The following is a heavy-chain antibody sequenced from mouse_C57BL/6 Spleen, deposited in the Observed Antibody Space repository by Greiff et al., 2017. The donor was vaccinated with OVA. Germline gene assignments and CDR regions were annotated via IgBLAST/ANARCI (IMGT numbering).Heavy chain of an antibody. V-gene: IGHV5-12*01. D-gene: IGHD2-5*01. CDR1: GFTFSDYY. CDR3: ASAYYSNYRAMDY. Sequence: EVMLVESGGGLVQPGGSLTLSCAASGFTFSDYYMYWVRQTPEKRLEWVAYISNGGGSTYYPDTVKGRFTISSDNAKNTLYLQMSRLKSEDTAMYYCASAYYSNYRAMDYWGQGTSVTVAS. J-gene: IGHJ4*01. CDR2: ISNGGGST.